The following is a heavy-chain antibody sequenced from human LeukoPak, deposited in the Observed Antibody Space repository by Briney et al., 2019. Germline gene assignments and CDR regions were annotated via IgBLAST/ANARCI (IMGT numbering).Heavy chain of an antibody. CDR2: INHSGST. CDR3: RISDLDAFDI. CDR1: GGSFSGYY. D-gene: IGHD2-21*01. Sequence: SETLSLTCAVYGGSFSGYYWSWIRQPPGKGLEWLGEINHSGSTNYNPSLKSRVTISVDTSKNQFSLKLSSVTAADTAVYYCRISDLDAFDIWGQGTMVTVSS. J-gene: IGHJ3*02. V-gene: IGHV4-34*01.